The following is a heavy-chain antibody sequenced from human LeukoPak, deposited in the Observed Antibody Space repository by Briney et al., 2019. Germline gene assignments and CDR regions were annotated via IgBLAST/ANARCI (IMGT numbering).Heavy chain of an antibody. D-gene: IGHD6-19*01. CDR1: GFTVSSNY. CDR2: IYSGGST. CDR3: ARDESSSGLTGGMDV. Sequence: GGSLRLSCAASGFTVSSNYMSWVRQAPGKGLEWVPVIYSGGSTYYADSVKGRFTISRDNAKNSLYLQMNSLRAEDTAVYYCARDESSSGLTGGMDVWGRGTTVTVSS. J-gene: IGHJ6*02. V-gene: IGHV3-53*01.